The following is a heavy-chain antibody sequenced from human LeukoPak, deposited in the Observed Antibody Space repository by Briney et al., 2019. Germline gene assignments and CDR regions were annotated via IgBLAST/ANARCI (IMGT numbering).Heavy chain of an antibody. J-gene: IGHJ4*02. CDR1: GFTFNSYA. D-gene: IGHD4-17*01. Sequence: PGGSLRLSCAASGFTFNSYAVSWVRQAPGKGLEWVSSISSSGGSTYYVDSVKGRFTISRDNSKNTLYLQMNSLRAEDTAVYYCAESPMTRVTTGGFDFWGQGTLVTVSS. CDR3: AESPMTRVTTGGFDF. CDR2: ISSSGGST. V-gene: IGHV3-23*01.